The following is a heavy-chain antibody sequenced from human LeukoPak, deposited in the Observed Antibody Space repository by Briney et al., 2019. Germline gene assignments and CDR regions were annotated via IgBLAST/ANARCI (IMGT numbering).Heavy chain of an antibody. CDR3: ARDQAPFDY. J-gene: IGHJ4*02. CDR1: GFTFSDYS. Sequence: PGGSLRLSRAASGFTFSDYSMNWVRQAPGKGLEWLSYISPSSSSIYYADSVTGRFTISRDNAKHSLYLHMNSLTDEDTAVYYCARDQAPFDYWGQGTLVTVSS. CDR2: ISPSSSSI. V-gene: IGHV3-48*02.